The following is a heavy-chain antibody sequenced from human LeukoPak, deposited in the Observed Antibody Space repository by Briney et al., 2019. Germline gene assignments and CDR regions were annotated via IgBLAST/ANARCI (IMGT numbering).Heavy chain of an antibody. CDR1: TYSISSGYY. CDR3: ARDRGGYSYGPYYYFYYMDV. D-gene: IGHD5-18*01. Sequence: SETLSLTCAVSTYSISSGYYGGWSRQHPGKGLGWIGAINHSGSTNYNPSLKRRVTISVDTSKNQFSLKLSSVTAADTAVYYCARDRGGYSYGPYYYFYYMDVWGKGTTVTVSS. J-gene: IGHJ6*03. V-gene: IGHV4-38-2*02. CDR2: INHSGST.